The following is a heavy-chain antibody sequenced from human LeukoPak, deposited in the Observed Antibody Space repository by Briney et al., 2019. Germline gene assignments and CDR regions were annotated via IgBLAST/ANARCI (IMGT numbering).Heavy chain of an antibody. V-gene: IGHV1-69*06. CDR3: ARAKGSSSGGNFDY. CDR2: IIPIFGTA. Sequence: ASVKVSLKASGGTFSSYAISWVRQAPGQGLEWMGGIIPIFGTANYAQKFQGRVTITADKSTSTAYMELSSLRSEDTAVYYCARAKGSSSGGNFDYWGQGTLVSVSS. J-gene: IGHJ4*02. D-gene: IGHD6-6*01. CDR1: GGTFSSYA.